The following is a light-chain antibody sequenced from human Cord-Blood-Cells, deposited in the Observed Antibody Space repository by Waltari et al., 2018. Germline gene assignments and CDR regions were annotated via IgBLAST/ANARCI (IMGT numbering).Light chain of an antibody. V-gene: IGKV3-11*01. CDR1: QSVSSY. CDR3: QQRSNWRLT. Sequence: EIVLTQSPATLSLSPGERATLSCRAGQSVSSYLAWYQQKPGQAPRLLIYDASNRATGIPARFSGSGSGTDFTLTISSLEPEDFAVYYSQQRSNWRLTFGGGTKVEIK. J-gene: IGKJ4*01. CDR2: DAS.